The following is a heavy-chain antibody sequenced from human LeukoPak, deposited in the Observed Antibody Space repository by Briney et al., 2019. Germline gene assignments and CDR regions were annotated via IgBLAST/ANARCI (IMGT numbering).Heavy chain of an antibody. Sequence: SRTLSLTCDISVDSVSINRAAWNWFRQSPSRGLEWLGRTYYWSKWYIDYAVSVKGRITINPDTSKNQFSLQLNSVTPEDTAVYYCARRRYSGYEGYFDYWGQGILVTVSS. CDR3: ARRRYSGYEGYFDY. D-gene: IGHD5-12*01. J-gene: IGHJ4*02. CDR1: VDSVSINRAA. CDR2: TYYWSKWYI. V-gene: IGHV6-1*01.